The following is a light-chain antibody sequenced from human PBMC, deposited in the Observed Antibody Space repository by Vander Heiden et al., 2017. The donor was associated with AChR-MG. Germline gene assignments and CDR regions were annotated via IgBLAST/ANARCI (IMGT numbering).Light chain of an antibody. CDR2: DVN. CDR3: CSYAGRYTWV. V-gene: IGLV2-11*01. J-gene: IGLJ3*02. CDR1: GRYVGGYNY. Sequence: QSALTQPRSVSGSPRQLVTISCTGTGRYVGGYNYVSGYQQHPGKAPKLIIYDVNKRPSGVPDRFSGSKSGNTASLTISGLQAEDEADFYCCSYAGRYTWVFGGGTKVTVL.